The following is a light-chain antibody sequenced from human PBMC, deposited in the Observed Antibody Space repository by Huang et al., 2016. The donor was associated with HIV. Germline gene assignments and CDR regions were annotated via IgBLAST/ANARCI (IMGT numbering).Light chain of an antibody. CDR3: MEALQTVT. V-gene: IGKV2-28*01. Sequence: DIVMTQSPLSLSVTPGEPASISCRSSQSLLHSNGYNHLDWYVQKPGQSPQLLIYLGSYRASRVPDRFSGSGSGTDFTLKISRVEAEDVGVYYCMEALQTVTFGPGTKVDIK. CDR1: QSLLHSNGYNH. J-gene: IGKJ3*01. CDR2: LGS.